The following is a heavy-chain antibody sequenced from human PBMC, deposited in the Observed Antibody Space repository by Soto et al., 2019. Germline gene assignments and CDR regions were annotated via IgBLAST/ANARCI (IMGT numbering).Heavy chain of an antibody. J-gene: IGHJ3*02. CDR1: GGSFSGYY. CDR3: ARGARRRPPRDAFDI. Sequence: SETLSLTCAFYGGSFSGYYWSWIRRPPGKGLEWLGDINPSGSTNYNPSLKSRVIMSVDTSKKQFSLNVTSVTAADTAVYYCARGARRRPPRDAFDIWGQGTMVTVSS. CDR2: INPSGST. V-gene: IGHV4-34*01.